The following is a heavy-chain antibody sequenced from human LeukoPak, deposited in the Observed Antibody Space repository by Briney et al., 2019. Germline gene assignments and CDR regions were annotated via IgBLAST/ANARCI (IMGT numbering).Heavy chain of an antibody. Sequence: ASVKVSCKVSGYTLTELSMHWVRQAPGKGLEWMGGFDPEDGETIYAQKFQGRVTITADESTSTAYMELSSLRSEDTAVYYCASPGDYSSSSDPFDYWGQGTLVTVSS. CDR2: FDPEDGET. CDR1: GYTLTELS. V-gene: IGHV1-24*01. J-gene: IGHJ4*02. CDR3: ASPGDYSSSSDPFDY. D-gene: IGHD6-6*01.